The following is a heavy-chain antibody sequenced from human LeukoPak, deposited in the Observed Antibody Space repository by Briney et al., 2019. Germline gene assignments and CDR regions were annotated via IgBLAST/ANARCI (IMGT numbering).Heavy chain of an antibody. CDR3: ARVAAAGPNTHFDY. CDR1: GFTFSSYG. D-gene: IGHD6-13*01. V-gene: IGHV3-23*01. J-gene: IGHJ4*02. CDR2: ISGSGGST. Sequence: GGSLRLSCAASGFTFSSYGMSWVRQAPGKGLEWVSAISGSGGSTYYADSVKGRFTISRDNSKNTLYLQMNSLRAEDTALYYCARVAAAGPNTHFDYWGQGTLVTVSS.